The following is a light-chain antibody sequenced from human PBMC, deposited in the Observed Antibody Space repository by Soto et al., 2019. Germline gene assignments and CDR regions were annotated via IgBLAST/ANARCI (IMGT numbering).Light chain of an antibody. J-gene: IGLJ1*01. CDR1: SSNIGSNY. CDR3: AAWDDSLAYV. CDR2: RNN. Sequence: QSVLTQPPSASGTPGQRVTISCSGSSSNIGSNYVYWYQQLPGTAPKLLIYRNNQRPSGVPDRFSGSKSGTSASLAISGLRSEDEADYYCAAWDDSLAYVFGTVTKLTVL. V-gene: IGLV1-47*01.